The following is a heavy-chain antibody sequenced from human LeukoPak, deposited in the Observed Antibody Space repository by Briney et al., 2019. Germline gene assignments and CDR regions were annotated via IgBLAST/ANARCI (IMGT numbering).Heavy chain of an antibody. V-gene: IGHV3-30-3*01. Sequence: GGSLRLSCAASGFTFSSYAMHWVRQAPGKGLEWVAVISYDGSNKYYADSVKGRFTISRDNSKNTLYLQMNSLRAEDTAVYYCARDPIVVVISDYFDYWGQGTLVTVSS. CDR2: ISYDGSNK. D-gene: IGHD3-22*01. J-gene: IGHJ4*02. CDR1: GFTFSSYA. CDR3: ARDPIVVVISDYFDY.